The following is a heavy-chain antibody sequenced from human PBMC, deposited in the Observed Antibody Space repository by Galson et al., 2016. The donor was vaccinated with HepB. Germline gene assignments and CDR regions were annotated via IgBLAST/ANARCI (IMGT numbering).Heavy chain of an antibody. J-gene: IGHJ4*02. CDR3: AKDRTSNSGWSPFYY. CDR1: GFTFGDYA. D-gene: IGHD6-19*01. V-gene: IGHV3-9*01. CDR2: ISWNSGSI. Sequence: SLRLSCAASGFTFGDYAMHWVRQAPGKGLEWVAGISWNSGSIDYADSVKGRFTITRDNAKKYLYLQMNSLRVEDKALYYCAKDRTSNSGWSPFYYLGQGILVTFS.